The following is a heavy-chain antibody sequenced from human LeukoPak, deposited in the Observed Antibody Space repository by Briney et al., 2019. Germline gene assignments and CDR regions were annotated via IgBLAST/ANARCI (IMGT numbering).Heavy chain of an antibody. J-gene: IGHJ5*02. CDR3: AREYVEYGSGSRTNWFDP. D-gene: IGHD3-10*01. Sequence: ASVKVSCKASGYTFTGYYMHWVRQAPGQGLEWMGWINPNSGGTDYAQKFQGRVTMTRDTSISTAYMELSRLRSDDTAVYYCAREYVEYGSGSRTNWFDPWGQGTLVTVSS. CDR2: INPNSGGT. V-gene: IGHV1-2*02. CDR1: GYTFTGYY.